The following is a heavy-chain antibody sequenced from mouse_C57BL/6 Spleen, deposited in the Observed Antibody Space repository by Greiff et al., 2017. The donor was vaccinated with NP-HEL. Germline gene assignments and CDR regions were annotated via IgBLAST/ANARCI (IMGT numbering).Heavy chain of an antibody. D-gene: IGHD3-2*02. CDR1: GFTFSSYA. V-gene: IGHV5-4*01. J-gene: IGHJ2*01. CDR2: ISDGGSYT. CDR3: ARRRGYPDYFDY. Sequence: EVQVVESGGGLVKPGGSLKLSCAASGFTFSSYAMSWVRQTPEKRLEWVATISDGGSYTYYPDNVKGRFTISRDNAKNNLYLQMSHLKSEDTAMYYCARRRGYPDYFDYWGQGTTLTVSS.